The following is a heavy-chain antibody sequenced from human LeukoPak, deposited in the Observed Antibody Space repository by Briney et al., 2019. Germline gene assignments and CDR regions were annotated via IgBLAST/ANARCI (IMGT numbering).Heavy chain of an antibody. Sequence: SETLPLTCTVSGGSISSSSYYWGWIRQPPGKGLEWIGYIYYSGSTNYNPSLKSRVTISVDTSKNQFSLKLNSVTAADTAVYYCARTTEDCSSTSCYQYWFDPWGQGTLVTVSS. D-gene: IGHD2-2*01. V-gene: IGHV4-61*05. CDR2: IYYSGST. J-gene: IGHJ5*02. CDR3: ARTTEDCSSTSCYQYWFDP. CDR1: GGSISSSSYY.